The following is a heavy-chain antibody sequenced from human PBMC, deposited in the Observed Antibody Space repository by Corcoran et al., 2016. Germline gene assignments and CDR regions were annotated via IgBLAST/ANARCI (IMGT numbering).Heavy chain of an antibody. CDR1: GGSFRGYY. CDR2: INHSGST. D-gene: IGHD4-17*01. J-gene: IGHJ6*02. V-gene: IGHV4-34*01. Sequence: QVQLQQWGAGLLKPSETLSLTCAVYGGSFRGYYWSWIRQPPGKGLEWIGEINHSGSTNYNPSLKSRVTISVDTSKNQFSLKLSSVTAADTAVYYCAGSDDYGDYVYYYYGMDVWGQGTTVTVSS. CDR3: AGSDDYGDYVYYYYGMDV.